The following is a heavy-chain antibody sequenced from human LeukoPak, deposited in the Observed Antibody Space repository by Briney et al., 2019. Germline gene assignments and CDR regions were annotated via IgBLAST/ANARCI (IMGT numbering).Heavy chain of an antibody. J-gene: IGHJ6*02. V-gene: IGHV3-48*01. CDR3: ARDHPQWLAYTSYYYYGMDV. CDR1: GFTFSSYS. Sequence: PGGSLRLSCAASGFTFSSYSMNWVRQAPGKGLEWVSYISSSSSTIYYADSVKGRFTISRDNAKNSLYLQMNSLRAEDTAVYYCARDHPQWLAYTSYYYYGMDVWGQGTTVTVSS. CDR2: ISSSSSTI. D-gene: IGHD6-19*01.